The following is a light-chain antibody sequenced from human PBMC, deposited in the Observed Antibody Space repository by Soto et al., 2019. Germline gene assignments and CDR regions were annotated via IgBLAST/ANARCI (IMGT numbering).Light chain of an antibody. V-gene: IGLV3-21*04. J-gene: IGLJ2*01. CDR2: YDS. Sequence: SYELTQPPSVSVAPEKTATITCGGDNIGINAVHWYQQKPGQAPLLVVYYDSDRPSGIPERFSGATSGNTATLTISRVEAGDEADYYCQLWNSSSEQGVVGGGTKLTVL. CDR1: NIGINA. CDR3: QLWNSSSEQGV.